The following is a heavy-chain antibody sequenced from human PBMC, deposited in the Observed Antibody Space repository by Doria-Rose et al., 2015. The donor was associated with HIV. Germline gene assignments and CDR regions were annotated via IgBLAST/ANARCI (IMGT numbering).Heavy chain of an antibody. D-gene: IGHD3-3*01. CDR3: ATTWGGYYLDY. J-gene: IGHJ4*02. CDR2: IIPVLGIR. CDR1: SFIRYP. Sequence: SFIRYPISWVRQAPGQGLEWMGRIIPVLGIRNYAQKFQGRVTITADESTSTAYIELSNLRSEDTAVYYCATTWGGYYLDYWGQGTLVTVAS. V-gene: IGHV1-69*02.